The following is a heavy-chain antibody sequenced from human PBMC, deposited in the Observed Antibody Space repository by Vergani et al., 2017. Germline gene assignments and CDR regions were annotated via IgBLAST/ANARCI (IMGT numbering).Heavy chain of an antibody. CDR3: TRHWGVVAANNWFEP. CDR2: IYYSGST. CDR1: NDSVSNTFYY. J-gene: IGHJ5*02. Sequence: QVQLQESGPGLVKPSETLSLTCTVSNDSVSNTFYYWGWIRQTPGKGLEWIGSIYYSGSTYYNPSLGSRVTMSVDTSKSQFSLKLSSVTAADTAVYYCTRHWGVVAANNWFEPWGQGTLVTVSS. V-gene: IGHV4-39*01. D-gene: IGHD2-15*01.